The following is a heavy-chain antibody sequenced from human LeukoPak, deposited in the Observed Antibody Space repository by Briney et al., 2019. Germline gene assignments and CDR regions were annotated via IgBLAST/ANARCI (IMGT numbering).Heavy chain of an antibody. D-gene: IGHD1-7*01. J-gene: IGHJ5*02. CDR3: AKCDETGTTRWFDP. CDR2: ISPSGST. CDR1: GYTFINYC. Sequence: GASVKVSCKASGYTFINYCMHWVRQAPGQGLEWMGLISPSGSTTYAQNFQGRVTMTRDTSTSTLYMELSSLRSDDTAIYYCAKCDETGTTRWFDPWGQGTLVIVSS. V-gene: IGHV1-46*01.